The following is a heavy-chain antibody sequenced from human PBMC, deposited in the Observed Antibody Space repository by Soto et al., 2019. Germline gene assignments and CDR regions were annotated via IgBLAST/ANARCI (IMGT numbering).Heavy chain of an antibody. Sequence: EVQLVESGGGLVQPGGSLRLSCAASGFTFSDHYMDWVRQAPGKGLEWVVRIRNKVNSYTTEYAASVKGRFTISRDDSKNSLYLQMNSLKTEDTAVYYCARHIPYHGKDVWGQGTTVTVSS. CDR3: ARHIPYHGKDV. V-gene: IGHV3-72*01. CDR2: IRNKVNSYTT. J-gene: IGHJ6*02. D-gene: IGHD2-21*01. CDR1: GFTFSDHY.